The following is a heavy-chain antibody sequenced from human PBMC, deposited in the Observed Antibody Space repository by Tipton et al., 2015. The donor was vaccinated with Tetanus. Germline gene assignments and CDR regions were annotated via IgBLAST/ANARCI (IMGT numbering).Heavy chain of an antibody. D-gene: IGHD7-27*01. CDR1: GDSITSSSYY. Sequence: TLSLTCSVSGDSITSSSYYWGWIRQPPGKGLEWIGEINHSGGTNYNPSLKSRVTISVDTSKNQFSLKLSSVTAADTAVYYCARIRQVGKPGPFFDYWGQRTLVAVSS. J-gene: IGHJ4*02. CDR3: ARIRQVGKPGPFFDY. CDR2: INHSGGT. V-gene: IGHV4-39*07.